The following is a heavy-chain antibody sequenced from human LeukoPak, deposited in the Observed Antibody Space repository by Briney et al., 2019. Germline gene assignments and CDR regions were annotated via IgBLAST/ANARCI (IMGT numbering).Heavy chain of an antibody. D-gene: IGHD6-13*01. J-gene: IGHJ4*02. CDR2: ISYDGSNK. CDR1: GFTFSGSA. Sequence: GGSLRLSCAASGFTFSGSAMHWVRQAPGKGLEWVAVISYDGSNKYYADSVKGRFTISRDNSKNTLYLQMNSLRAEDTAVYYCARECPIYEAAAGNLDYWGQGTLVTVSS. CDR3: ARECPIYEAAAGNLDY. V-gene: IGHV3-30*04.